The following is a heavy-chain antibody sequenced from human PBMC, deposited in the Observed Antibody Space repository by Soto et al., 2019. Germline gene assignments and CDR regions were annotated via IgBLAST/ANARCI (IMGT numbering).Heavy chain of an antibody. CDR3: LYTSSHFHFDY. CDR1: GFTFSNAW. CDR2: IKSKTDGGTT. Sequence: GGSLRLSCAASGFTFSNAWMNWVRQAPGKGLEWVGRIKSKTDGGTTDYAAPVKGRFTISRDDSKNTLYLQMNSLKTEDTAVYYCLYTSSHFHFDYRGQGTLVTVSS. V-gene: IGHV3-15*07. D-gene: IGHD6-13*01. J-gene: IGHJ4*02.